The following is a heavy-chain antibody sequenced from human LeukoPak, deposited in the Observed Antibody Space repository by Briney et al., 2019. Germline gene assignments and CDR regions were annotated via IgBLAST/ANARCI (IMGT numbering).Heavy chain of an antibody. V-gene: IGHV1-46*01. CDR1: GYTFTSYY. D-gene: IGHD6-13*01. Sequence: GASVKVSCKASGYTFTSYYMHWVRQAPGQGLEWMGIINPSGGSTSYAQKFQGRVTMTRDMSTSTDYMELSSLRSEDAAVYYCARATYSSSLDYWGQGTLVTVSS. J-gene: IGHJ4*02. CDR2: INPSGGST. CDR3: ARATYSSSLDY.